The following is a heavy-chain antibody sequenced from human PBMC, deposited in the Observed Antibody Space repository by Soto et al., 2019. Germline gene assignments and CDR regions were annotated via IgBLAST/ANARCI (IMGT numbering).Heavy chain of an antibody. V-gene: IGHV4-34*01. D-gene: IGHD2-21*01. Sequence: QVQLQQCGAGLLKPSETMSLTCAVYGGSFSGYYWSWIRQPPGKGLEWIGEINHSGSTNYNPSLKSRVTISVDTSKNQFSLKLSSVTAADTAVYYCARERTYGRYYYYMDVCGKGTTVTVSS. J-gene: IGHJ6*03. CDR3: ARERTYGRYYYYMDV. CDR1: GGSFSGYY. CDR2: INHSGST.